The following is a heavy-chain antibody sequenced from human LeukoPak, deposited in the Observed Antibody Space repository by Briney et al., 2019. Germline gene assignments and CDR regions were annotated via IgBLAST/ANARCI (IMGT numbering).Heavy chain of an antibody. CDR1: GFTFSSYG. Sequence: GRSLRLSCAASGFTFSSYGMHWVRQAPGKGLEWVAVIWYDGSNKYYADSVKGRFTISRDNSKNTLYLQMNSLRAEDTAVYYCARDRVSGFLDYWGQGTLVTVSS. D-gene: IGHD5-12*01. J-gene: IGHJ4*02. V-gene: IGHV3-33*01. CDR2: IWYDGSNK. CDR3: ARDRVSGFLDY.